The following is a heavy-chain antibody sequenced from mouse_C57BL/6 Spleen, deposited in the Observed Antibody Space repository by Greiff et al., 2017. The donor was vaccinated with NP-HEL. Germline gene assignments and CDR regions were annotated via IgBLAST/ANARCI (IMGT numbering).Heavy chain of an antibody. CDR1: GYAFSSYW. V-gene: IGHV1-80*01. CDR3: ARHGSSHWYFDV. D-gene: IGHD1-1*01. Sequence: VQLQQSGAELVKPGASVKISCKASGYAFSSYWMNWVKQRPGKGLEWIGQIYSGDGDTNYNGKFKGKATLTADKSSSTAYMQLSSLTSEDSAVYFCARHGSSHWYFDVWGTGTTVTVSA. J-gene: IGHJ1*03. CDR2: IYSGDGDT.